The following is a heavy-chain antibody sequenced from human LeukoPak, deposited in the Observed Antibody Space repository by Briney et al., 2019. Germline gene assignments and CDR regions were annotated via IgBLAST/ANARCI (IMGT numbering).Heavy chain of an antibody. CDR1: GFTFSSYG. V-gene: IGHV3-33*01. CDR3: ARDIHDFWSGYSYYYYYGMDV. D-gene: IGHD3-3*01. CDR2: IWYDGSNK. J-gene: IGHJ6*02. Sequence: GGSLRLSCAASGFTFSSYGMHWVRQAPGKGLEWVAVIWYDGSNKYYADSVKGRFTISRDNSKNTLYLQMNSLRAEDTAVYYCARDIHDFWSGYSYYYYYGMDVWGQGTTVTVSS.